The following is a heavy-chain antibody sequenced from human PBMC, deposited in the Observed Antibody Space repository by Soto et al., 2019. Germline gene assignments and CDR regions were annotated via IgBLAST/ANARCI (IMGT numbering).Heavy chain of an antibody. J-gene: IGHJ6*02. V-gene: IGHV1-69*01. CDR3: ARSQGSSTSLEIYYYYYYGMDV. D-gene: IGHD2-2*01. CDR1: GGTFSSYA. Sequence: QVQLVQSGDEVKKPGSSVKVSCKASGGTFSSYAISWVRQAPGQGLEWMGGIIPISGTANYAQKFQGRVTMTAAESTSTAYMELSSLRSEDTAVYYCARSQGSSTSLEIYYYYYYGMDVWGQGTTVTVSS. CDR2: IIPISGTA.